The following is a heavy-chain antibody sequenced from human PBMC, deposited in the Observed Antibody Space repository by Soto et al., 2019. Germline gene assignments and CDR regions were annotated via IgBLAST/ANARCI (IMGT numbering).Heavy chain of an antibody. CDR2: IWYDGSNK. Sequence: QVQLVESGGGVVQPGRSLRLSCAASGFTFSSYGMHWVRQAPGKGLEWVAVIWYDGSNKYYADSVKGRFTISRDNSKNTLYLQMNSLRAEDTAVYYCARDHGIWFGELLYAFDIWGQGTMVTVSS. CDR1: GFTFSSYG. V-gene: IGHV3-33*01. CDR3: ARDHGIWFGELLYAFDI. J-gene: IGHJ3*02. D-gene: IGHD3-10*01.